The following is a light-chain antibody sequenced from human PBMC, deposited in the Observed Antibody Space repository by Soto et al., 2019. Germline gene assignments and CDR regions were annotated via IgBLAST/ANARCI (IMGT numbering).Light chain of an antibody. CDR3: QQYDDSRT. V-gene: IGKV3-20*01. CDR2: GAS. CDR1: QSVSSSY. J-gene: IGKJ1*01. Sequence: EIVLTQSPGTLSLSPGERATLSCRASQSVSSSYLAWYQQKPGQAPRLLIYGASSRATGIPDRFSGSGSGTDFTLTISRLEPEDFAVYHCQQYDDSRTFGQGTKVEIK.